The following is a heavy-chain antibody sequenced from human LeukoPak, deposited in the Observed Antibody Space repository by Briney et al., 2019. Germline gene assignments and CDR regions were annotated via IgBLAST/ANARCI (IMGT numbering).Heavy chain of an antibody. Sequence: ASVKVSCKASGYTFTSYDINWVRQATGQGLEWMGWMNPNSGNTGYAQKFQGRVTMTRNTSISTAYMEPSSLRSEDTAVYYCHLWFGELLSDYWGQGTLVTVSS. CDR1: GYTFTSYD. D-gene: IGHD3-10*01. CDR2: MNPNSGNT. J-gene: IGHJ4*02. CDR3: HLWFGELLSDY. V-gene: IGHV1-8*01.